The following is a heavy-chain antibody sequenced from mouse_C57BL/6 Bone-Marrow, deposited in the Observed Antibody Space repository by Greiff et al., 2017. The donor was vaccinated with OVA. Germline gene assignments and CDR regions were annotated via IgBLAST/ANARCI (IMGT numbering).Heavy chain of an antibody. CDR2: IDPNSGGT. CDR3: ARRGLLRSWYFDV. J-gene: IGHJ1*03. Sequence: QVHVKQPGAELVKPGASVKLSCKASGYTFTSYWMHWVKQRPGRGLEWIGRIDPNSGGTKYNEKFKSKATLTVDKPSSTAYMQLSSLTSEDSAVYYGARRGLLRSWYFDVWGTGTTVTVSS. D-gene: IGHD1-1*01. V-gene: IGHV1-72*01. CDR1: GYTFTSYW.